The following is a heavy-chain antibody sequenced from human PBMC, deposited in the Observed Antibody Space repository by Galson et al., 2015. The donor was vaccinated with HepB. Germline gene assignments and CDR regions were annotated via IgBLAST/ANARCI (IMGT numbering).Heavy chain of an antibody. D-gene: IGHD2-21*02. CDR2: VSHDEAKK. J-gene: IGHJ3*01. V-gene: IGHV3-30*06. CDR1: GFAFGAYA. CDR3: ATVGWVMTPGFDV. Sequence: SLRLSCAASGFAFGAYAVHWVRQTPVKGLECVAYVSHDEAKKHYAGSVQGRFTVSRDNSKDTLFLQMNSLRSDDTALYYCATVGWVMTPGFDVWGRGAMVTVSS.